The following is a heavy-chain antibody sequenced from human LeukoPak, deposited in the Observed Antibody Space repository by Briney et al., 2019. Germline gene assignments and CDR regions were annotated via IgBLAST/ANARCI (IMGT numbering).Heavy chain of an antibody. Sequence: ESLRISCKGSGYSFTSYWISWVRQMPGKGLEWMGRIDPSDSYTNYSPSFQGHVTISADKSISTAYLQWSSLKASDTAMYYCAREMATINYFDYWGQGTLVTVSS. J-gene: IGHJ4*02. V-gene: IGHV5-10-1*01. D-gene: IGHD5-24*01. CDR1: GYSFTSYW. CDR3: AREMATINYFDY. CDR2: IDPSDSYT.